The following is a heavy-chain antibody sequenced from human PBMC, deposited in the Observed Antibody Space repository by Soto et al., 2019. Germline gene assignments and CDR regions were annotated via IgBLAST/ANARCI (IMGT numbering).Heavy chain of an antibody. J-gene: IGHJ6*03. CDR3: ARAPTVTPDYYYYYMDV. CDR1: GYTFTSYG. V-gene: IGHV1-18*01. Sequence: ASVKVSCKAYGYTFTSYGISWVRQAPGQGLEWMGWISAYNGNTNYAQKLQGRVTMTTDTSTSTAYMELRSLRSDDTAVYYCARAPTVTPDYYYYYMDVWGKGTTVTVSS. D-gene: IGHD4-17*01. CDR2: ISAYNGNT.